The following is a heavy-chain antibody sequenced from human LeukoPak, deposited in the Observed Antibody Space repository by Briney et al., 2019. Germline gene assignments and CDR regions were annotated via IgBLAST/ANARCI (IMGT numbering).Heavy chain of an antibody. CDR2: IYDSGTT. CDR1: GGSISSGSYY. D-gene: IGHD3-10*01. J-gene: IGHJ6*02. V-gene: IGHV4-61*01. CDR3: ARLVDYYGSGTYMDV. Sequence: SETLSLTCTVSGGSISSGSYYWSWIRQPPGKGLEWIQYIYDSGTTNDNPSLKSRVTMSIDTSKNQFSLKLSSVTAADTAVYYCARLVDYYGSGTYMDVWGQGITVTVSS.